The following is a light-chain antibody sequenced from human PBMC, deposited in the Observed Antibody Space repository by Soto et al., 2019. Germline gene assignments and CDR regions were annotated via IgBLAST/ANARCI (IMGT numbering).Light chain of an antibody. CDR3: QQYDDSRT. CDR2: GAS. CDR1: QNVRRSY. Sequence: EIVLTQSPGTLSLSPGERATLSCRASQNVRRSYLAWYQQKPGQAPRLLIYGASGRATGIPDRFSGSGSGTDFTLAISRLEPEDFAVYYCQQYDDSRTFGQGTKVEIK. V-gene: IGKV3-20*01. J-gene: IGKJ1*01.